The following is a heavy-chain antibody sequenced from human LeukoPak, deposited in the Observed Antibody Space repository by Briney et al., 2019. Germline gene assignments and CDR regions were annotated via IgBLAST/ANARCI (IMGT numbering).Heavy chain of an antibody. CDR3: ARIIRTAGYYSNPKSGSFDL. Sequence: PSETLSLTCTVSGASIRANHHYWAWVRRPPGKGLEWIGTIFSSGTAYYNPSLRTRVSISVDTSKNEFSLRLSAVTAADTGLYYCARIIRTAGYYSNPKSGSFDLWGQGILVTVSS. V-gene: IGHV4-39*01. D-gene: IGHD3-22*01. J-gene: IGHJ5*02. CDR1: GASIRANHHY. CDR2: IFSSGTA.